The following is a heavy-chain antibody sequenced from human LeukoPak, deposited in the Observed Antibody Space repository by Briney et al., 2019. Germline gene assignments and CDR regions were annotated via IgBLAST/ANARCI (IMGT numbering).Heavy chain of an antibody. Sequence: SVKVSCKASGFTFTSSAVQWVRQARGQRLEWIGWIVVGSGNTNYAQKFQERVTITRDMSTSTAYMELSSLRSEDTAVYYCAAGVNFWSGYYTGDDAFDIWGQGTMVTVSS. CDR3: AAGVNFWSGYYTGDDAFDI. D-gene: IGHD3-3*01. CDR1: GFTFTSSA. CDR2: IVVGSGNT. J-gene: IGHJ3*02. V-gene: IGHV1-58*01.